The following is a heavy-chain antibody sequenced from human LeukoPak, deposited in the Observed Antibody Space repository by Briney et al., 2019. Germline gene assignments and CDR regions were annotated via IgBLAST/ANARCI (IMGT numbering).Heavy chain of an antibody. Sequence: SETLSLTCTVSGGSISSYYWSWIRQPAGKGLEWIGRIYTSGSTNYNPSLKSRVTISVDTSKNQFSLKLSSVTAADTAVYYCARTESTTIAFDIWGQGTMVTVSS. V-gene: IGHV4-4*07. D-gene: IGHD4-11*01. J-gene: IGHJ3*02. CDR3: ARTESTTIAFDI. CDR1: GGSISSYY. CDR2: IYTSGST.